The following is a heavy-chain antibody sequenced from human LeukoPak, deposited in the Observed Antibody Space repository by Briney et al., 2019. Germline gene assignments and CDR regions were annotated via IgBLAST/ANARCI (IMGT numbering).Heavy chain of an antibody. D-gene: IGHD3-3*01. CDR1: GGTFSSYA. V-gene: IGHV1-69*05. J-gene: IGHJ4*02. CDR2: IIPIFGTA. CDR3: ARDDTVFGVVIAPFDY. Sequence: SVKVSCKASGGTFSSYAISWVRQAPGQGLERMGRIIPIFGTANYAQKFQGRVTITTDESTSTAYMELSSLRSEDTAVYYCARDDTVFGVVIAPFDYWGQGTLVTVSS.